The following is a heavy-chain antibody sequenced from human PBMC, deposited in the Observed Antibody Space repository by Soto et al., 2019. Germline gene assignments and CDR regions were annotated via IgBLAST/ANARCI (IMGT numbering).Heavy chain of an antibody. Sequence: GGSLRLSCAASGLTFSSYGMHWVRQAPGKGLEWVAVIWYDGSNKYYADSVKGRFTISRDNSKNTLYLQMNSLRSEDTAVYYCARAWVVVNFDYWGQGTLVTVSS. J-gene: IGHJ4*02. V-gene: IGHV3-33*01. CDR3: ARAWVVVNFDY. CDR1: GLTFSSYG. D-gene: IGHD3-22*01. CDR2: IWYDGSNK.